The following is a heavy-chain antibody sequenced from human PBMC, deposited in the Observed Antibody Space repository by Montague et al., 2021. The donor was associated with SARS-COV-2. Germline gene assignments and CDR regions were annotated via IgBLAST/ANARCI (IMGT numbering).Heavy chain of an antibody. CDR3: ARDQPAYCTGGNCHPFDY. Sequence: TLSLTCTVSGDSIRSGTYYWNWVRQPAGKGLEWIGRIYTSGSTNYNPSLKSRVTMSVDTSKNQFSLRLSSVTAADTVVYYCARDQPAYCTGGNCHPFDYWGQGTLVTVSS. CDR1: GDSIRSGTYY. CDR2: IYTSGST. V-gene: IGHV4-61*02. J-gene: IGHJ4*02. D-gene: IGHD2-15*01.